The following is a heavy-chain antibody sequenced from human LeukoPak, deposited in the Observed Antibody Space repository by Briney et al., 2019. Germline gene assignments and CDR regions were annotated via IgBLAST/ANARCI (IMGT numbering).Heavy chain of an antibody. Sequence: PGGSLRLSCAASGFTFSSYSMNWVRQAPGKGLEWVSVIDSGGSTYYADSVKGRFTISRDNSKNTLYLQMNSLRAEDTAMYYCARASSVSLPYYWGQGTLVAVSS. CDR1: GFTFSSYS. D-gene: IGHD2-15*01. J-gene: IGHJ4*02. CDR3: ARASSVSLPYY. CDR2: IDSGGST. V-gene: IGHV3-66*01.